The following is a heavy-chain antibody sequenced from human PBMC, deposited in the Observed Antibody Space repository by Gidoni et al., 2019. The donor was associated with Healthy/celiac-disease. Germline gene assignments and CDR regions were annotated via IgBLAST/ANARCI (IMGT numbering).Heavy chain of an antibody. CDR3: ARSGGKGDFDY. J-gene: IGHJ4*02. V-gene: IGHV3-48*01. D-gene: IGHD2-15*01. CDR2: ISSSSSTI. Sequence: EVQLVESGGGLVQPGGSLRLSCAASGFTFSSYSMNWVRQAPGKGLEWVSYISSSSSTIYYADSVKGRFTISRDNAKNSLYLQMNSLRAEDTAVYYCARSGGKGDFDYWGQGTLVTVSS. CDR1: GFTFSSYS.